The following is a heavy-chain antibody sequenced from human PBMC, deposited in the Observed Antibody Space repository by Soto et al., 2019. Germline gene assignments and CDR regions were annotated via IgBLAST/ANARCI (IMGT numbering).Heavy chain of an antibody. CDR2: IYYSGST. V-gene: IGHV4-59*08. Sequence: SETLSLTCTVSGGYLSSYYWSLIRPPPGKGMEWIGYIYYSGSTNYNPSLKSRVTISVDTSKNQFSLKLSSGTAADTAVYCCARHSNTLDYWGQGTLVTVSS. CDR1: GGYLSSYY. J-gene: IGHJ4*02. CDR3: ARHSNTLDY.